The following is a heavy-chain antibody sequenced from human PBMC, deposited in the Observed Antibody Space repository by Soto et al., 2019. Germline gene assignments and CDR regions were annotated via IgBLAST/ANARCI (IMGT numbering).Heavy chain of an antibody. CDR1: GGSFSGYY. J-gene: IGHJ6*03. V-gene: IGHV4-34*01. Sequence: QVQLQQWGAGLLKPSETLSLTCAVYGGSFSGYYWSWIRQPPGKGLEWIGEINHSGSTNYNPSLKSRVTISVDTSKNQFSLKLSSVTAADTAVYYCARVGGYQLATPYYYYMDVWGKGTTVTVSS. D-gene: IGHD6-6*01. CDR3: ARVGGYQLATPYYYYMDV. CDR2: INHSGST.